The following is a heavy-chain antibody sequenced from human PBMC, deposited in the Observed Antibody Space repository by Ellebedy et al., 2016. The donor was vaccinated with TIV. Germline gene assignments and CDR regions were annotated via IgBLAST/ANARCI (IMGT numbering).Heavy chain of an antibody. Sequence: ESLKISXAASGFTFSSYAMHWLRQPPGKGLEWIGEINHSGSTNYNPSLKSRVTISVDTSKNQFSLKLSSVTAADTAVYYCARGGGGYYYDSSGYYYFDYWGQGTLVTVSS. V-gene: IGHV4-34*01. D-gene: IGHD3-22*01. CDR2: INHSGST. J-gene: IGHJ4*02. CDR3: ARGGGGYYYDSSGYYYFDY. CDR1: GFTFSSYA.